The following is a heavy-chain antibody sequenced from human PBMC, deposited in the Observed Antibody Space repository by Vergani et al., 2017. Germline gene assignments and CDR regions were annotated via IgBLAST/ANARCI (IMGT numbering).Heavy chain of an antibody. J-gene: IGHJ6*02. Sequence: EVQLVESGGGLVQPGGSLRLSCAASGFTFSSYAMHWVRQAPGKGLEYVSAISSNGGSTYYANSVKGRFTISRDNAKNSLYLQMNSLRAEDTAVYYCARGRGSSTSHPGGYYGMDVWGQGTTVTVSS. CDR3: ARGRGSSTSHPGGYYGMDV. D-gene: IGHD2-2*01. V-gene: IGHV3-64*01. CDR2: ISSNGGST. CDR1: GFTFSSYA.